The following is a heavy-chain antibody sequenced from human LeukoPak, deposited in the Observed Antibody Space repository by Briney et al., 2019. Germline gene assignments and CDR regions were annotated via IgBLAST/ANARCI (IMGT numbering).Heavy chain of an antibody. CDR1: GYTFTGYY. J-gene: IGHJ4*02. CDR3: ARDRVVVPADQSYFDY. D-gene: IGHD2-2*01. CDR2: INPNSGGT. Sequence: ASVKVSCKASGYTFTGYYMHWVRQAPGQGLEWMGWINPNSGGTNYAQKFQGRVTMTRDTSISTAYMELSRLRSDDTAVYYCARDRVVVPADQSYFDYWGQGTLVTVSS. V-gene: IGHV1-2*02.